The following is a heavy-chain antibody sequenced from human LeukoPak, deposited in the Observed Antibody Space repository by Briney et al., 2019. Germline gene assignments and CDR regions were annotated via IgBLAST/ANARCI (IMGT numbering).Heavy chain of an antibody. CDR1: GFIFSSTW. J-gene: IGHJ4*02. V-gene: IGHV3-7*03. Sequence: GTSLRLSCAASGFIFSSTWMTWVRQTPGKGLELVSNINIDGSQRYHAYSVEGRFTISRDNVKNTLYLQMNSLRVEDTAVYYCARDPGWGALDYWGQGALVIVSS. D-gene: IGHD3-16*01. CDR3: ARDPGWGALDY. CDR2: INIDGSQR.